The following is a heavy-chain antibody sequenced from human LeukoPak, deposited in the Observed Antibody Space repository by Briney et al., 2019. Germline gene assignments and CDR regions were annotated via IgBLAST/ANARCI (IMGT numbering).Heavy chain of an antibody. Sequence: SETLSLTCTVSGGSFNDYYWTWIRQPPGKGLEWIGRIYYSGSTNYSPSLKSRVTISVDTSKNQFSLKLSSVTAADTAVYYCAGRMFLTGFDYWGQGTLVTVSS. CDR2: IYYSGST. D-gene: IGHD3-9*01. J-gene: IGHJ4*02. V-gene: IGHV4-59*01. CDR1: GGSFNDYY. CDR3: AGRMFLTGFDY.